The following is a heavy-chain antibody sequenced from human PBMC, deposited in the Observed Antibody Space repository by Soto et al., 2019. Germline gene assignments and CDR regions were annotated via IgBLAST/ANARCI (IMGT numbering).Heavy chain of an antibody. V-gene: IGHV3-33*03. CDR1: GFTFSSYG. CDR2: IWFDGGKE. Sequence: QVELVESGGGVVQPGGSLRLACAASGFTFSSYGMHWVRQAPGKGLEWVAVIWFDGGKEFYAASVEGRFTISRDNSKNMVYLEMNSPRDVDTAVYYCALAVPAAKGGFDSWGQGTLVTVSS. J-gene: IGHJ5*01. D-gene: IGHD2-2*01. CDR3: ALAVPAAKGGFDS.